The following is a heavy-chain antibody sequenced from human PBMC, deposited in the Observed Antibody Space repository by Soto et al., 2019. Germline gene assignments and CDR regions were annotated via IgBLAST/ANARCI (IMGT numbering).Heavy chain of an antibody. CDR1: GGTFSSYT. CDR3: AREEYYYGSGAFFDY. J-gene: IGHJ4*02. V-gene: IGHV1-69*02. D-gene: IGHD3-10*01. CDR2: IIPILGIA. Sequence: QVQLVQSGAEVKKPGSSVKVSCKASGGTFSSYTISWVRQAPGQGLEWMGRIIPILGIANYAQKFQGRVTITADKSTSTAYRELSSLSSDDTAVYYCAREEYYYGSGAFFDYWGQGTLVTVSS.